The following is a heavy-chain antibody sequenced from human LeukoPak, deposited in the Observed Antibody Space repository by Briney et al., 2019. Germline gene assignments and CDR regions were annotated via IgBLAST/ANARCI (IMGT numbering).Heavy chain of an antibody. Sequence: AGGPLRLSCAASGFILSRFSSFAMHGVRQAPGKGLEWVAVISYDGNHSLYADSVKGRFTVSRDNSKDTLYLQMNSLRAEDTAVYYCARDRSLAEGFNYFDYWGQGTLVTVS. D-gene: IGHD5-24*01. J-gene: IGHJ4*02. CDR3: ARDRSLAEGFNYFDY. CDR1: GFILSRFSSFA. V-gene: IGHV3-30*01. CDR2: ISYDGNHS.